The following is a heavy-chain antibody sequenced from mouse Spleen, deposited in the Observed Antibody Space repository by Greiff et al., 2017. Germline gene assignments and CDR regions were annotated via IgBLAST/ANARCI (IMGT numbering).Heavy chain of an antibody. Sequence: QVQLQQSGAELVKPGASVKISCKASGYAFSSYWMNWVKQRPGKGLEWIGQIYPGDGDTNYNGKFKGKATLTADKSSSTAYMQLSSLTSEDSAVYFCARREYYGSRYWYFDVWGTGTTVTVSS. CDR3: ARREYYGSRYWYFDV. V-gene: IGHV1-80*01. D-gene: IGHD1-1*01. CDR1: GYAFSSYW. J-gene: IGHJ1*03. CDR2: IYPGDGDT.